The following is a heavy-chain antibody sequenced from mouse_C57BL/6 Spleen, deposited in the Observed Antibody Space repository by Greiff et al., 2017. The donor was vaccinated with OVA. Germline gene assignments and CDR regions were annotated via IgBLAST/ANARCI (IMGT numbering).Heavy chain of an antibody. J-gene: IGHJ2*01. V-gene: IGHV5-9-1*02. CDR2: ISSGGDYI. CDR3: TSTVVARGYFDY. D-gene: IGHD1-1*01. Sequence: EVKLMESGEGLVKPGGSLKLSCAASGFTFSSYAMSWVRQTPEKRLEWVAYISSGGDYIYYADTVKGRFTISRDNARNTLYLQMSSLKSEDTAMYYCTSTVVARGYFDYWGQGTTLTVSS. CDR1: GFTFSSYA.